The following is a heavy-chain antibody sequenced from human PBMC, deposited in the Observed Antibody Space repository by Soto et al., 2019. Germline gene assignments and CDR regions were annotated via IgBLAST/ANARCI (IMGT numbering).Heavy chain of an antibody. D-gene: IGHD3-9*01. CDR1: GFTFSNYN. CDR3: ARQTITSDY. V-gene: IGHV3-21*01. Sequence: PGGSLRLSCAASGFTFSNYNMNWVRQAPGKGLERVSSISGSSDYIYYADSVRGRFTISRDNAKNSLYLQMNSLRAEDSAIYYCARQTITSDYWGQGTLVTVSS. CDR2: ISGSSDYI. J-gene: IGHJ4*02.